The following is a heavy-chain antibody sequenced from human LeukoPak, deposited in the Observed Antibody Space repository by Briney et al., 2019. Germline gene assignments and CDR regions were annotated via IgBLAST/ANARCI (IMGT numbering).Heavy chain of an antibody. CDR1: GGSISSYY. CDR2: IYYSGST. V-gene: IGHV4-59*12. D-gene: IGHD2-15*01. Sequence: SETLCLTCTVSGGSISSYYWSWIRQPPGKGLEWIGYIYYSGSTNYNPSLKLRVTISVDTSKNQFSLKLSSVTAADTAVYYCARVRLYCSGGSCYPFYFDHWGQGTLVTVSS. CDR3: ARVRLYCSGGSCYPFYFDH. J-gene: IGHJ4*02.